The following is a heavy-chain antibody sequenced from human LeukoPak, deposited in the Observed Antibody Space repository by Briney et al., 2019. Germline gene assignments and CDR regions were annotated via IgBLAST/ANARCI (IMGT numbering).Heavy chain of an antibody. J-gene: IGHJ4*02. D-gene: IGHD6-19*01. V-gene: IGHV1-69*13. Sequence: SVKVSCKASGGTFSSYAINWVRQAPGQGLEWMGGIIPIFGAANYAQKLQGRVTITADESTSTAYMELSSLRSEDTAVYYCASNSSGWYAFDYWGQGTLVTVSS. CDR1: GGTFSSYA. CDR3: ASNSSGWYAFDY. CDR2: IIPIFGAA.